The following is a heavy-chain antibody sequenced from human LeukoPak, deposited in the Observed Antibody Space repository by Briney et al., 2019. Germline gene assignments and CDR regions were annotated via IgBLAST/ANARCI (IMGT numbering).Heavy chain of an antibody. CDR3: ARGGGPTNYYYDSSGYYALPEYFQH. V-gene: IGHV3-20*04. CDR1: GFTFDDYG. D-gene: IGHD3-22*01. Sequence: GGSLRLSCAASGFTFDDYGMSWVRQAPGKGLEWVSGINWNGGSTGYADSVKGRFTISRDNAKNSLYLQMNSLRAEDTALYYCARGGGPTNYYYDSSGYYALPEYFQHWGQAPWSPSPQ. CDR2: INWNGGST. J-gene: IGHJ1*01.